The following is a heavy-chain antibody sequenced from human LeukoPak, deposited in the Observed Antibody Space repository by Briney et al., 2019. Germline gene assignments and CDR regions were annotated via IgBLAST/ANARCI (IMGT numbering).Heavy chain of an antibody. D-gene: IGHD6-19*01. Sequence: PGGSLRLSCAASGFTFSSYAMSWVRQAPGKGLEWVSAISGSGGSTYSADSVKGRFTISRDNSKNTLFLQMNSLRAEDTAVYYCAKVHYSSGWFDYWGQGTLVTVSS. J-gene: IGHJ4*02. V-gene: IGHV3-23*01. CDR1: GFTFSSYA. CDR3: AKVHYSSGWFDY. CDR2: ISGSGGST.